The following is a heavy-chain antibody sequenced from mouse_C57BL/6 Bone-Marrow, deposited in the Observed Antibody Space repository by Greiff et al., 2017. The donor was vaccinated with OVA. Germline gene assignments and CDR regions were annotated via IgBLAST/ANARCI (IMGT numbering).Heavy chain of an antibody. Sequence: VQLQQSGPELVKPGASVKISCKASGYTFTDYYMNRVKQSHGKSLEWIGDINPNNGGTSYNQKFKGKATLTVDKSSSTAYMELRSLTAEDSAVYDCARGGYGYEYYAMDYWGQGTSVTVSS. CDR3: ARGGYGYEYYAMDY. J-gene: IGHJ4*01. V-gene: IGHV1-26*01. CDR2: INPNNGGT. D-gene: IGHD2-2*01. CDR1: GYTFTDYY.